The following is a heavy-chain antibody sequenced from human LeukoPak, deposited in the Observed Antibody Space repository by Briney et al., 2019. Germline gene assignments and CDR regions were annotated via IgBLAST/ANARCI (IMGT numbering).Heavy chain of an antibody. CDR1: GFALSGYW. D-gene: IGHD2-15*01. V-gene: IGHV3-74*01. Sequence: GGPLRLSCTASGFALSGYWMHWVRQAPGKGLVWVSRSSADGSSAVYADSVKGRFTISRDNARNTLYLQMNSLRPEDTATYFCTRVVVGATGLFDSWGQGTLVTVSS. CDR3: TRVVVGATGLFDS. CDR2: SSADGSSA. J-gene: IGHJ4*02.